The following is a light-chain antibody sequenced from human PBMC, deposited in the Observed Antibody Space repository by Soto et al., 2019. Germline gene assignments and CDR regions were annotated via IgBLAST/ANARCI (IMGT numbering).Light chain of an antibody. CDR1: SSDVGVYDY. Sequence: QSALTQPASVSGSPGQSITISCTGGSSDVGVYDYVSWYQQHPDKAPKLVIFDVSNRPSGVPTRFSGSKSGNTASLTISDLQPEDEADYYCSSYTISSTVVFGGGTKVTVL. V-gene: IGLV2-14*03. CDR2: DVS. CDR3: SSYTISSTVV. J-gene: IGLJ2*01.